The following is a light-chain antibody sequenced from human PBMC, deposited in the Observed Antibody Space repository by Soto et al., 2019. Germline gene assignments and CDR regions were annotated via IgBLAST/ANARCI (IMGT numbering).Light chain of an antibody. CDR2: QDS. Sequence: SYELTQPPSVSVSPGQTASITCSGDKLGDKYACWYQQKPGQSPVLVIYQDSKRPSGIRERFSGSNSGNTATLTISGTQAMDEADYYCQAWDSSLAVFGGGTQLTVL. CDR3: QAWDSSLAV. J-gene: IGLJ7*01. CDR1: KLGDKY. V-gene: IGLV3-1*01.